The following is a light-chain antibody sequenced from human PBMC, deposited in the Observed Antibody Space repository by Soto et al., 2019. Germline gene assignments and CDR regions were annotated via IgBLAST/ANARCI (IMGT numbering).Light chain of an antibody. J-gene: IGKJ1*01. Sequence: AIQMTQSPSSLSASVGDGVTITCWASQGITTYLSWYQQRPGKAPKLLIYAASSLQSGVPSRFRGGGSGTVFTLTIGSLQPEDFATYYCLQDHSYPWTFGQGTKVELK. CDR1: QGITTY. CDR3: LQDHSYPWT. CDR2: AAS. V-gene: IGKV1-6*01.